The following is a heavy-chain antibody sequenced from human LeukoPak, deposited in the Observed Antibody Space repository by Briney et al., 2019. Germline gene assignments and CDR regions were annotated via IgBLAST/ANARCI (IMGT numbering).Heavy chain of an antibody. V-gene: IGHV3-73*01. D-gene: IGHD2-15*01. CDR3: IRQECSGGSCSYVDY. Sequence: GGSLRLSCAASGFDFSGFYMHWVRQAPGRGLEWVGLIRSKPSSYTTVYAASAKGRFTISRDDSKNTAYLQMNSLKAEDTAVYYCIRQECSGGSCSYVDYWGQGTLVTVSS. CDR2: IRSKPSSYTT. CDR1: GFDFSGFY. J-gene: IGHJ4*02.